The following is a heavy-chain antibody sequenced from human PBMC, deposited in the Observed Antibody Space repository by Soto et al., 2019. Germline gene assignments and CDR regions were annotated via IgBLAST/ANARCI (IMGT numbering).Heavy chain of an antibody. CDR1: GFSLTSRGVG. CDR3: AHRTTTAPWWCDP. V-gene: IGHV2-5*02. CDR2: IYWDDDK. D-gene: IGHD4-17*01. Sequence: QITLKESGPPLVKPTQTLTLTCTFSGFSLTSRGVGVGWIRQPPGKALEWLALIYWDDDKRYSPPLKSRLTITKHTSINPLVLTMTTMDPADTATYFCAHRTTTAPWWCDPWGQGTLVTVSS. J-gene: IGHJ5*02.